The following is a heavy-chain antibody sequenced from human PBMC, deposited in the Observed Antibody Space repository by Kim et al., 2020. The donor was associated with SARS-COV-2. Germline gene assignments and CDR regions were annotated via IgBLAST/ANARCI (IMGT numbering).Heavy chain of an antibody. CDR3: TTLWFGKSNWFDP. Sequence: YAAPVKGRFTISRDDSKNTLYLQMNSLKTADPAVYYCTTLWFGKSNWFDPWGQGTLVTVSS. V-gene: IGHV3-15*01. J-gene: IGHJ5*02. D-gene: IGHD3-10*01.